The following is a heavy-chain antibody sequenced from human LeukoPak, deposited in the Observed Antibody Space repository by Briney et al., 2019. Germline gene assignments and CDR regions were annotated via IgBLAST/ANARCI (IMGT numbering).Heavy chain of an antibody. V-gene: IGHV4-39*07. D-gene: IGHD3-3*01. CDR3: ARGGKYYDFWSGPAGTNWFDP. CDR1: GGSISSSNYY. CDR2: IFYSGNT. Sequence: PSETLSLTCSVSGGSISSSNYYWGWIRQPPGKGLEWIGIIFYSGNTYYHPSLKSRVTISVDTSKNQFSLKLSSVTAADTAVYYCARGGKYYDFWSGPAGTNWFDPWGQGTLVTVSS. J-gene: IGHJ5*02.